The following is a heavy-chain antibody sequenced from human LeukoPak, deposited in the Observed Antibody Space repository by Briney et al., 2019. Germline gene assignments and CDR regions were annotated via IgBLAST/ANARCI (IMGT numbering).Heavy chain of an antibody. Sequence: GSLRLFCAGSGITFSNSWNSWVRPGPGKGLEWVATIKPDGSAQYYVDSVKGRFTISRDNAKNSLFLQINSLSAEDTAVYYCANGGTYSSGPWGQGTLVTVSS. J-gene: IGHJ5*02. CDR1: GITFSNSW. D-gene: IGHD3-22*01. CDR2: IKPDGSAQ. CDR3: ANGGTYSSGP. V-gene: IGHV3-7*01.